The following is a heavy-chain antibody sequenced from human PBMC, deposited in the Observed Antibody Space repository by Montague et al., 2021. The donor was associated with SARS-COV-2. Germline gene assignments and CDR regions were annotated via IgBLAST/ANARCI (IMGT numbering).Heavy chain of an antibody. CDR1: GGSISSGSYY. D-gene: IGHD3-9*01. CDR2: IYTSGST. V-gene: IGHV4-61*02. CDR3: AREGRTTDYDILTGYYYYYYMDV. J-gene: IGHJ6*03. Sequence: TLSLTYTVSGGSISSGSYYWSWIRQPAGEGLEWIGRIYTSGSTNYNPSLKSRVTISVDTTKNQFSLKLSSVTAADTAVYYCAREGRTTDYDILTGYYYYYYMDVWGKGTTVTVSS.